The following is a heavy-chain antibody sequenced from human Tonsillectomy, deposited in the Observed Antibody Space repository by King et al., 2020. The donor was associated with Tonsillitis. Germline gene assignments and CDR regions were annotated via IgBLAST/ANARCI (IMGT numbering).Heavy chain of an antibody. V-gene: IGHV1-18*04. CDR2: IIADNGDT. J-gene: IGHJ4*02. CDR3: GRELRFGEFIDY. Sequence: QLVQSGAEVKKPGASVKVSCKASGYTFTRNGISWVRQAPGQGLEWMGWIIADNGDTNYAQKVQGRVTLTTDRSTTTAYMEMRSLRYDDTAMYYCGRELRFGEFIDYWAREPWSPSPQ. CDR1: GYTFTRNG. D-gene: IGHD3-10*01.